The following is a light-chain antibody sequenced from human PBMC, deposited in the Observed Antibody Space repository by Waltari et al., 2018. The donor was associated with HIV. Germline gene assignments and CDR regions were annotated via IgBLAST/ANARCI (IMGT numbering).Light chain of an antibody. Sequence: GQRVTISCSGSSSNIGTYTVNWYRQLPGTAPKLLIYSNNQRPSGVPDRFSGSKSGTSASLAISGLQAEDEADYYCAAWDGSLNGVLFGGGTKLTVL. J-gene: IGLJ2*01. CDR3: AAWDGSLNGVL. V-gene: IGLV1-44*01. CDR1: SSNIGTYT. CDR2: SNN.